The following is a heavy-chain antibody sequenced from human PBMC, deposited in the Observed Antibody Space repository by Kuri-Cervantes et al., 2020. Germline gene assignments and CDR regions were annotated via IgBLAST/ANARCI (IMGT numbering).Heavy chain of an antibody. CDR3: ARLWFGEFTFDY. CDR2: IYYSGST. Sequence: SETLSLTCTVSGGSVSSGSYYWSWIRQPPGKGLEWIGYIYYSGSTNYNPSLKSRVTISVDTSKNQFSLKLSSVTAADTAVYYCARLWFGEFTFDYWGQGTLVTVSS. CDR1: GGSVSSGSYY. D-gene: IGHD3-10*01. V-gene: IGHV4-61*01. J-gene: IGHJ4*02.